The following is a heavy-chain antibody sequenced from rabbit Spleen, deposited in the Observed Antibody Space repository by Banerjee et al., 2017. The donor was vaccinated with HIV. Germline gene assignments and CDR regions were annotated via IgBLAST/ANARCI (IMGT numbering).Heavy chain of an antibody. D-gene: IGHD1-1*01. CDR2: IGAGVSYTT. CDR1: GFSFSYSDY. Sequence: QSLEESGGGLAQPEGSLTLTCTASGFSFSYSDYMCWVRQPPGKGPEWIACIGAGVSYTTYYATWAKGRFTISKTSSTTVTLQMTSLTAADTATYFCARDLTGVIGWNFGWWGPGTLVTVS. J-gene: IGHJ4*01. V-gene: IGHV1S40*01. CDR3: ARDLTGVIGWNFGW.